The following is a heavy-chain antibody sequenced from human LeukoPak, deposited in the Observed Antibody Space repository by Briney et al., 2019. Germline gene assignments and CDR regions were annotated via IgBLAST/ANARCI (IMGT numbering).Heavy chain of an antibody. V-gene: IGHV1-2*06. CDR1: GYTFTGYY. J-gene: IGHJ4*02. Sequence: EASVKVSCKASGYTFTGYYMHWVRQAPGQGLEWMGRINPNSGNTNYAQKLQGRVTMTTDTSTSTAYMELRSLRSDDTAVYYCARFWGTLGTSDYWGQGTLVTVSS. CDR3: ARFWGTLGTSDY. D-gene: IGHD7-27*01. CDR2: INPNSGNT.